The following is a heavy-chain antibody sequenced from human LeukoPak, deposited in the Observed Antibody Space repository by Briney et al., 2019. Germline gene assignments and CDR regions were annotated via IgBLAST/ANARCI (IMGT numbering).Heavy chain of an antibody. CDR3: ARDMGLGGVAVTYYYYYGMDV. D-gene: IGHD1-26*01. J-gene: IGHJ6*02. CDR2: ISYGGSNK. CDR1: GFTFSSYA. V-gene: IGHV3-30*04. Sequence: GGSLRLSCAASGFTFSSYAMHWVRQAPGKGLEWVAVISYGGSNKYYADSVKGRFTISRDNSKNTLYLQMNSLRAEDTAVYYCARDMGLGGVAVTYYYYYGMDVWGQGTTVTVSS.